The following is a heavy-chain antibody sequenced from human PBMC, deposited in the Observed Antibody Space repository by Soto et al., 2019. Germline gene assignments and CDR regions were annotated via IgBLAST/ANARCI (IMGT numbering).Heavy chain of an antibody. CDR2: MYYNGNT. J-gene: IGHJ5*02. CDR1: GGSFTSTNYF. Sequence: PSETLSLTCTVSGGSFTSTNYFWGWIRQPPGKGLEWIGYMYYNGNTFYSPSLKSRVTMSVDTSKRQFSLDLSSVTAADTAMYYCARLQIFDSRAAPTPIIHPWCPAPMGTGFS. CDR3: ARLQIFDSRAAPTPIIHP. D-gene: IGHD3-3*01. V-gene: IGHV4-39*01.